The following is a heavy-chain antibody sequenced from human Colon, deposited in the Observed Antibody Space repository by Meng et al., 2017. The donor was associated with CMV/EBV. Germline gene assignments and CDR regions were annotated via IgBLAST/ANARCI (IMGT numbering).Heavy chain of an antibody. J-gene: IGHJ4*02. CDR3: AGRRYCGGDCFVDY. CDR1: GFTFIDFA. CDR2: ISGGGSST. Sequence: ASGFTFIDFAMSWGRQAPGKGLEWVSGISGGGSSTNYADSVKGRFTISRDNSKNTLFLELNSLAADDTAVYYCAGRRYCGGDCFVDYWGQGTLVTVSS. V-gene: IGHV3-23*01. D-gene: IGHD2-21*02.